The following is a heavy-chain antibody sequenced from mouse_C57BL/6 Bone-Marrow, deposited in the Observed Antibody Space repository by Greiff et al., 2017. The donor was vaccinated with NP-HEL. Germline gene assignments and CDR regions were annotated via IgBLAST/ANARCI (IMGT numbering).Heavy chain of an antibody. CDR3: ARGELRPYAMDY. Sequence: QVQLQQPGAELVKPGASVKLSCKASGYTFTSYWMHWVKQRPGQGLEWIGVIHPNSGSTNYNEKFKSKATLTVDKSSSTAYMQLSSLTSEDSAVYYCARGELRPYAMDYWGQGTSVTVSS. D-gene: IGHD3-2*02. J-gene: IGHJ4*01. CDR1: GYTFTSYW. V-gene: IGHV1-64*01. CDR2: IHPNSGST.